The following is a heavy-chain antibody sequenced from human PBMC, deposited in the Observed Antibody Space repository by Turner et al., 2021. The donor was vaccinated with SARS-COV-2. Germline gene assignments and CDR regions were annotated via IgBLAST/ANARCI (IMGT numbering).Heavy chain of an antibody. CDR1: GGSIYTISSN. J-gene: IGHJ4*02. Sequence: QLQLQESGPGVVKPSQSLSLTCTVSGGSIYTISSNWGWIRHSPGKGLEWIGSVSSGGTSDHNPSLKSRVTMSVDRSKNQFSLNRSSVTAADTALYYCARQEFAGAYYYDSSGYWHFDYWGQGTVVTVSS. V-gene: IGHV4-39*01. CDR2: VSSGGTS. D-gene: IGHD3-22*01. CDR3: ARQEFAGAYYYDSSGYWHFDY.